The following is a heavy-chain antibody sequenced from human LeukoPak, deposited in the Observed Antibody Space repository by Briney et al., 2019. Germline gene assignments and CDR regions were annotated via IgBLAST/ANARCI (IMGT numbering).Heavy chain of an antibody. J-gene: IGHJ4*02. D-gene: IGHD3-10*01. V-gene: IGHV3-23*01. CDR3: ARGERSLWFGELPLDY. Sequence: PGGSLRLSCAASGFTFSSYAMSWVRQAPGKGLEWVSAISGSGGSTYYADSVKGRFAISRDNSKNTLYLQMNSLRAENTAVYYCARGERSLWFGELPLDYWGQGTLVTVSS. CDR2: ISGSGGST. CDR1: GFTFSSYA.